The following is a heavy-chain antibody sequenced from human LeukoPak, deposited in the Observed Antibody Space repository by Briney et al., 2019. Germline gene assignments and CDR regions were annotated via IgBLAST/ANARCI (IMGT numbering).Heavy chain of an antibody. V-gene: IGHV1-2*02. CDR1: GYTFTSYY. CDR2: INPNSGGT. J-gene: IGHJ4*02. CDR3: ATGVLWFGEFLGYFDY. D-gene: IGHD3-10*01. Sequence: ASVKVSCKASGYTFTSYYMHWVRQAPGQGLEWMGWINPNSGGTNYAQKFQGRDTMTRDTSISTAYMELSRLRSDDTAVYYCATGVLWFGEFLGYFDYWGQGTLVTVSS.